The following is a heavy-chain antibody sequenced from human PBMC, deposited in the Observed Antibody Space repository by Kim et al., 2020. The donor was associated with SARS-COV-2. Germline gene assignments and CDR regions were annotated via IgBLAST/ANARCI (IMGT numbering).Heavy chain of an antibody. V-gene: IGHV4-39*07. Sequence: LKSRVTISVDTSKNQFSLKLSSVTAADTAVYYCARLPQITFGGVIDIDDYWGQGTLVTVSS. D-gene: IGHD3-16*02. J-gene: IGHJ4*02. CDR3: ARLPQITFGGVIDIDDY.